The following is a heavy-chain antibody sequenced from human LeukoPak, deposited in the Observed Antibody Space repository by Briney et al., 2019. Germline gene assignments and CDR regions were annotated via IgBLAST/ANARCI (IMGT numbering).Heavy chain of an antibody. CDR3: AKGSDYDFWSGSTDAFDI. J-gene: IGHJ3*02. V-gene: IGHV3-23*01. D-gene: IGHD3-3*01. CDR2: ISGSGGNT. Sequence: GGSLRLSCVASGFTFSSCAMSWVRQAPGKGLEWVSAISGSGGNTYYAGSVKGRFTISRDNSKNTLYLQMNSLRAEDTAVFYCAKGSDYDFWSGSTDAFDIWGQGTMVTVSS. CDR1: GFTFSSCA.